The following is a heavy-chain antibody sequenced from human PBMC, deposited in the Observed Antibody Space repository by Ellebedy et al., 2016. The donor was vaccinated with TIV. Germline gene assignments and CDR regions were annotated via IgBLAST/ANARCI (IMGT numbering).Heavy chain of an antibody. V-gene: IGHV4-34*12. J-gene: IGHJ4*02. D-gene: IGHD2-2*01. CDR3: ARLVVVPTTLGSYYFDY. CDR2: MFHAGNT. Sequence: MPGGSLRLSCAVFGGSFSDYYWSWIRQSPGKGLEWIAEMFHAGNTNYNPSLKSRVTMSVDTSKNQFSLHLSSVTAADTAVYYCARLVVVPTTLGSYYFDYWGQGTLVTVSS. CDR1: GGSFSDYY.